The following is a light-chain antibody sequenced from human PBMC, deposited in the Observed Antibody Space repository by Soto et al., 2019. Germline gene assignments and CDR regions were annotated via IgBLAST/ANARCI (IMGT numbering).Light chain of an antibody. CDR3: AAWDDSLRGPV. CDR1: SSNIGTNY. Sequence: QSVLTQPPSASGTPGQRVTISCSGSSSNIGTNYVYWYQQRPGTAPKLLIYSNNQRPSAVPDRFSGSKSGTSASLAISGLRSEDEADYYCAAWDDSLRGPVFGGGTKLTVL. J-gene: IGLJ2*01. V-gene: IGLV1-47*02. CDR2: SNN.